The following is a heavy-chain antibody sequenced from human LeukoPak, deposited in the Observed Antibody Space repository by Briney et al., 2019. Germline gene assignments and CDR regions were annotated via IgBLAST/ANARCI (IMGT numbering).Heavy chain of an antibody. CDR1: GYTFTGYY. CDR2: INPNSGGT. D-gene: IGHD4-17*01. J-gene: IGHJ4*02. V-gene: IGHV1-2*02. Sequence: ASVKVSCKASGYTFTGYYMHWVRQAPGQGLEWMGWINPNSGGTNYAQKFQGRVTMTRDTSISTAYMELSRLRSDDTAVYYCARVLGTVTTSVPDYWGQGTLVTVSS. CDR3: ARVLGTVTTSVPDY.